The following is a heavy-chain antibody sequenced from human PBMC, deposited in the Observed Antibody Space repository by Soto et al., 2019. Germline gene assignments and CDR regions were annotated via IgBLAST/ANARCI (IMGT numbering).Heavy chain of an antibody. Sequence: DVQLLESGGGLVQPGGSLTLSCAASRFIFSDFAMSWVRRAPGKGLGWVSAIGGGGTDTYYADSVKGRFTISRDNTKNTLYLQMNSLRDEDKAVDYCAKDAVPYNGKWDWFDSWGQGTLVTVSS. V-gene: IGHV3-23*01. D-gene: IGHD1-26*01. J-gene: IGHJ5*01. CDR2: IGGGGTDT. CDR1: RFIFSDFA. CDR3: AKDAVPYNGKWDWFDS.